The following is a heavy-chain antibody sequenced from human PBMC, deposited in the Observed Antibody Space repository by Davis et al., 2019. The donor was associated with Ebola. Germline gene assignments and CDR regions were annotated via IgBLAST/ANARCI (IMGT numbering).Heavy chain of an antibody. J-gene: IGHJ4*02. V-gene: IGHV7-4-1*02. CDR2: INTNTGNP. CDR3: ASSKWPRCFDY. D-gene: IGHD5-12*01. Sequence: ASVQVSCKASGYTFTSYVMNRVRQAPGQGLVWMGWINTNTGNPTYAQGFTGRFVFSLDTSVSTAYLQISSLKAEDTAVYYCASSKWPRCFDYWGQGTLVTVSS. CDR1: GYTFTSYV.